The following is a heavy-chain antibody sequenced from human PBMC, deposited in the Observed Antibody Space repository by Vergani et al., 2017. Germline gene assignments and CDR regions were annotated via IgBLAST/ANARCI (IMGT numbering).Heavy chain of an antibody. Sequence: EVQLLESGGDLVQPGGSLRLSCAASGFTFSSYAMSWVRQAPGKGLDWVSAISGSGGSTFYADSVKGRFTISRDNSKSTLYLQMNSLRAEDTAVYYCAKEGRGLMVYATLNYFDYWGQGTLVTVSS. CDR2: ISGSGGST. CDR1: GFTFSSYA. J-gene: IGHJ4*02. V-gene: IGHV3-23*01. D-gene: IGHD2-8*01. CDR3: AKEGRGLMVYATLNYFDY.